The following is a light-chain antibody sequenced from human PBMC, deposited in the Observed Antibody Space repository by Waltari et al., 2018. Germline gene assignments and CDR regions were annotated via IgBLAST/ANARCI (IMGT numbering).Light chain of an antibody. J-gene: IGKJ4*01. V-gene: IGKV1-8*01. CDR2: AAS. CDR1: QGISSY. Sequence: AIRMTQSPSSFSASTGDRVTITCRASQGISSYLAWYQQKPGKAPKLLIYAASTLQSGVPSRFSGSGSGTDFTLTISCMKSEDFATYYCQQYYSYPLTFGGGTKVEIK. CDR3: QQYYSYPLT.